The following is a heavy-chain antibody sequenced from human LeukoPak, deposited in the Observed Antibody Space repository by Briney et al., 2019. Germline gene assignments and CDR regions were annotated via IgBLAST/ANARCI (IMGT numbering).Heavy chain of an antibody. Sequence: GGSLRLSCAASGFTFSSYWMRWVRHTPGKGLVWVSRIKGDGSSTSYADSVKGRFTISRDNAKNTLYLQMNSLRAEDTAVYYCARDGYSFGHDFDYWGQGTLVSVSS. CDR2: IKGDGSST. CDR1: GFTFSSYW. CDR3: ARDGYSFGHDFDY. V-gene: IGHV3-74*01. D-gene: IGHD5-18*01. J-gene: IGHJ4*02.